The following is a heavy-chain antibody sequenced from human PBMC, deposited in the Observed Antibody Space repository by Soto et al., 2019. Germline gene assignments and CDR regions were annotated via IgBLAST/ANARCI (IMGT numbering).Heavy chain of an antibody. Sequence: GGSLRLSCAASGFTFSSYAMHWVRQAPGKGLEWVAVISYDGSNKYYADSVKGRFTISRDNSKNTLYLQMNSLRAEDTAVYYCARDREKYNGFDYWGQGTLVTVSS. V-gene: IGHV3-30-3*01. J-gene: IGHJ4*02. CDR3: ARDREKYNGFDY. CDR1: GFTFSSYA. D-gene: IGHD1-20*01. CDR2: ISYDGSNK.